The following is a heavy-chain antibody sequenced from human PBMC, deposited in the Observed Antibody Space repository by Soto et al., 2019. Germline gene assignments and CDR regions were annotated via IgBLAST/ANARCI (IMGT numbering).Heavy chain of an antibody. D-gene: IGHD2-2*01. CDR3: ARVVGGDNYGMAG. J-gene: IGHJ6*02. Sequence: QVQLQESGPGLVKPSGTLSLTCAVSGGSISSSNWWSLVRQPPGKGREWVGEIYHSGSTNYNPSLKGRATRAVDKSKTQFSPKLGSGPAAARAGYNWARVVGGDNYGMAGWGQGTTVPVSS. CDR2: IYHSGST. V-gene: IGHV4-4*02. CDR1: GGSISSSNW.